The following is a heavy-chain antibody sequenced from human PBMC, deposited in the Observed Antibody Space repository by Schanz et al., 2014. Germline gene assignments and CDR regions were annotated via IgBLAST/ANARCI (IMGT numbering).Heavy chain of an antibody. CDR3: ARGPITIQGVPMDF. CDR1: GLNFDYYG. D-gene: IGHD3-10*01. V-gene: IGHV3-33*01. CDR2: IGYDGSEK. Sequence: QVQLVESGGGVVQPGRSLRLSCATSGLNFDYYGMNWVRQAPGKGLEWVANIGYDGSEKYYVDSVKGRFTISRDNSKGTLYLQMSGLTPEDTAVYYCARGPITIQGVPMDFWGQGTLVTVSS. J-gene: IGHJ4*02.